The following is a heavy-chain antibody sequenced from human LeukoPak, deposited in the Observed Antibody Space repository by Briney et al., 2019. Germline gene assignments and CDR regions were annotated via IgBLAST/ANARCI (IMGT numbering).Heavy chain of an antibody. CDR1: GGSISSSSYY. CDR3: ARSRGLETYYYDSSGPYYFDY. V-gene: IGHV4-39*07. Sequence: SETLSLTCTVSGGSISSSSYYWGWIRQPPGKGLEWIGSIYYSGSTYYNPSLKSRVTISVDTSKNQFSLELSSVTAADTAVYYCARSRGLETYYYDSSGPYYFDYWGQGTLVTVYS. CDR2: IYYSGST. D-gene: IGHD3-22*01. J-gene: IGHJ4*02.